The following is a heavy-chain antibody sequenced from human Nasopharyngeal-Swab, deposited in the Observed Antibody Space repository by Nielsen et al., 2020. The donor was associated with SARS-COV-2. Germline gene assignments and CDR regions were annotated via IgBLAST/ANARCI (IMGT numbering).Heavy chain of an antibody. CDR1: GFTFRSYA. V-gene: IGHV3-23*01. CDR2: ISGSDHTT. CDR3: ARDPFLGAVTGFDY. J-gene: IGHJ4*02. Sequence: GESLKISCAASGFTFRSYAISWVRQAPGKGLEWVSVISGSDHTTYYADSVKGRFTISRDNAKNSLYLQMNSLRAEDTAVYYCARDPFLGAVTGFDYWGQGTLVTVSS. D-gene: IGHD1-26*01.